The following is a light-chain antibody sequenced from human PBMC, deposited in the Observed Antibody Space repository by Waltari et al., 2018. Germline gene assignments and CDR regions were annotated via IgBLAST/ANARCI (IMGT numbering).Light chain of an antibody. CDR3: SSYTSGGSFNWV. CDR2: DVS. Sequence: QQHPCKVPKVMIYDVSERPSGVSNRFSGSKSGNTASLTISGLQADDEADYYCSSYTSGGSFNWVFGGGTKVTVL. V-gene: IGLV2-14*04. J-gene: IGLJ3*02.